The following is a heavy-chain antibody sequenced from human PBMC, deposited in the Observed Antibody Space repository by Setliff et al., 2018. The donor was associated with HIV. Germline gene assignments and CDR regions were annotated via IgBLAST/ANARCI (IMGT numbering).Heavy chain of an antibody. Sequence: SETLSLTCIVSGGSINSTSYYWGWIRQPPGQGLEWIGSIYYSGDTFYNTSLKTRITISVDTSKNQFSLELSSVTAADTAVYYCARRIGGYPYYFDYWGQGTLVTVSS. V-gene: IGHV4-39*07. J-gene: IGHJ4*02. CDR2: IYYSGDT. D-gene: IGHD2-15*01. CDR3: ARRIGGYPYYFDY. CDR1: GGSINSTSYY.